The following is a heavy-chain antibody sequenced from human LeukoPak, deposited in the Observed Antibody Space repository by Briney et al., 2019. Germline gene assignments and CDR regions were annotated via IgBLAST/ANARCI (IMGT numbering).Heavy chain of an antibody. CDR1: GFTFSSYS. D-gene: IGHD3-22*01. CDR2: ISSSSSYI. Sequence: PGGSLRLSCAASGFTFSSYSMNWVRQAPGKGLEWVSSISSSSSYIYYADSVKGRFTIPRDNAKNSLYLQMNSLRAEDTAVYYCARERGGYDSSGYFDAFDIWGQGTMVTVSS. V-gene: IGHV3-21*01. J-gene: IGHJ3*02. CDR3: ARERGGYDSSGYFDAFDI.